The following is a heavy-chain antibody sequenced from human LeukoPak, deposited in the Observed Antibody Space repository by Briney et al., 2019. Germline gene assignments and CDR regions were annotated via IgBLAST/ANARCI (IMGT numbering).Heavy chain of an antibody. CDR2: IYYRVST. CDR3: ARALDYYDSSGYTFDI. J-gene: IGHJ3*02. D-gene: IGHD3-22*01. CDR1: GFTFSNAW. Sequence: GSLRLSCAASGFTFSNAWMSWVRQAPGKGLEWIGYIYYRVSTNYNPSLKSRVTISVDTSKNQLSLRLSSVTAADTAVYYCARALDYYDSSGYTFDIWGQGTMVTVSS. V-gene: IGHV4-59*08.